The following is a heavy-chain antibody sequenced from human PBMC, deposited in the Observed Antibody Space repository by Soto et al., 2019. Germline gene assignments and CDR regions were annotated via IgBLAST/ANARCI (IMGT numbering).Heavy chain of an antibody. CDR3: ASKQLVLGDGFDI. V-gene: IGHV3-21*04. CDR1: GFTFSSYS. Sequence: PGGSLRLSCAASGFTFSSYSMNWVRQAPGKGLEWVSSISSSSSYIYYADSVKGRFTISRDNAKNSLYLQMNSLRAEDTAVYYCASKQLVLGDGFDIWGQGTMVTVSS. D-gene: IGHD6-13*01. CDR2: ISSSSSYI. J-gene: IGHJ3*02.